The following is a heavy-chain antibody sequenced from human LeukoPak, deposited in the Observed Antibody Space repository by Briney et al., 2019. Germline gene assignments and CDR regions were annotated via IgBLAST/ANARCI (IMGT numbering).Heavy chain of an antibody. CDR2: ISAYNGNT. CDR3: ARDQPWGAAAGTKIDY. V-gene: IGHV1-18*01. Sequence: ASVKVSCKASGYTFTSYGISWVRQAPGQGLEWMGWISAYNGNTNYAQKLQGRVTMTTDTSTSTAYMELRSLRSDDTAVYYCARDQPWGAAAGTKIDYWGQGTLVTVSS. CDR1: GYTFTSYG. J-gene: IGHJ4*02. D-gene: IGHD6-13*01.